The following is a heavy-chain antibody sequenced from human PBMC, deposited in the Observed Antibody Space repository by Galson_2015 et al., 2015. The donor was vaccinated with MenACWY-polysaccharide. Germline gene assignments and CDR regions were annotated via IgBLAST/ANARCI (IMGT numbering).Heavy chain of an antibody. CDR3: ARGGRAVSNRNCFDP. CDR2: ISYDDGT. V-gene: IGHV4-31*01. CDR1: GDSITSGGYF. D-gene: IGHD3-16*01. Sequence: LYLNCTVSGDSITSGGYFWSWIRQSPGEGLEWIASISYDDGTYYNPSLKSPVTISVDKPKNQFSRKLNYVTAADTAVYYCARGGRAVSNRNCFDPWGPGTLVPVSS. J-gene: IGHJ5*02.